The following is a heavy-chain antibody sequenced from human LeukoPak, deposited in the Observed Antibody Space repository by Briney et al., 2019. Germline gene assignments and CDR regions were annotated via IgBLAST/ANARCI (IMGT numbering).Heavy chain of an antibody. V-gene: IGHV4-34*01. CDR2: INHSGST. CDR3: AGVETYSSSWTYWFDP. Sequence: SETLSLTCAVYGGSFSGYYWSWIRQPPGKGLEWIGEINHSGSTNYNPSLKSRVTMSVDTSKNQFSLKLSSVTAADTAVYYCAGVETYSSSWTYWFDPWGQGTLVTVSS. D-gene: IGHD6-13*01. CDR1: GGSFSGYY. J-gene: IGHJ5*02.